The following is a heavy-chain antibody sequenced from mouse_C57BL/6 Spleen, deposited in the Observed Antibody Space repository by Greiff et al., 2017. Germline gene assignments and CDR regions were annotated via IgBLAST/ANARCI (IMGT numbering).Heavy chain of an antibody. CDR3: AKHEGGYDGNWFAY. J-gene: IGHJ3*01. CDR2: IWGGGST. D-gene: IGHD2-2*01. Sequence: VQLVESGPGLVAPSQSLSITCTVSGFSFTSYGVDWVRQPPGKGLEWLGVIWGGGSTNYNSALMSRLSISTDNTKSQIFLKMISLQTDDTAMYYCAKHEGGYDGNWFAYWGQGTLVTVSA. V-gene: IGHV2-9*01. CDR1: GFSFTSYG.